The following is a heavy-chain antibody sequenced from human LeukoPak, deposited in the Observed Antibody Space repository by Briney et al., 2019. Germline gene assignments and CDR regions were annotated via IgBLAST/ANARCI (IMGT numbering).Heavy chain of an antibody. CDR2: INSDASSI. CDR1: GFTFSSYW. J-gene: IGHJ4*02. CDR3: ATLGPPIY. V-gene: IGHV3-74*01. Sequence: GGSLRLSCAASGFTFSSYWMHWVRQAPGKGLMWVSRINSDASSILYADSVKGRFTISRDNAKNTLYPQMNSLRAEDTAVYYCATLGPPIYWGQGTLVTVSS.